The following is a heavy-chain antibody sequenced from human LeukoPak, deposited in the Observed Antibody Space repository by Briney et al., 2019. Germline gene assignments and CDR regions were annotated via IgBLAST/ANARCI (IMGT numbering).Heavy chain of an antibody. CDR3: VSLYYFWSGYY. V-gene: IGHV3-72*01. CDR2: TRNKANSFSK. CDR1: GFTFSDHD. D-gene: IGHD3-3*01. Sequence: SGGSLTLTCAASGFTFSDHDMDWVRQAPGKGQEWVGRTRNKANSFSKEYAATVKGRFTISRDDSKNSLYLQMNSLKTEDTAGVYCVSLYYFWSGYYWGQGTLVTVSS. J-gene: IGHJ4*02.